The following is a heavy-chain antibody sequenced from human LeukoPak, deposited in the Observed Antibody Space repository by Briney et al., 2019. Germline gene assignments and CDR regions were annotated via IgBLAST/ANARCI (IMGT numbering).Heavy chain of an antibody. CDR3: AKAVYGDYPDY. V-gene: IGHV3-21*04. CDR2: ISSSSSYT. D-gene: IGHD4-17*01. CDR1: GFTFSSYS. J-gene: IGHJ4*02. Sequence: GGSLRLSCAASGFTFSSYSMNWVRQAPGKGLEWVSSISSSSSYTYYADSVKGRFTISRDNSKNTLYLQMNSLRAEDTAVYYCAKAVYGDYPDYWGQGTLVTVSS.